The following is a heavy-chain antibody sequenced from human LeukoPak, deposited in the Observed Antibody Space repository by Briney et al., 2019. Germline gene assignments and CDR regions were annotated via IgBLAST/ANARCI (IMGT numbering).Heavy chain of an antibody. J-gene: IGHJ4*02. CDR3: AKDRAYSSGWYDY. D-gene: IGHD6-19*01. CDR2: ISGSGGST. V-gene: IGHV3-23*01. CDR1: GFTFNKYA. Sequence: PGGSLRLSCAASGFTFNKYALSWVRQAPGKGLEWVSAISGSGGSTYYADSVKGRFTISRDNSKNTLYLQMNSLRAEDTAVYYCAKDRAYSSGWYDYWGQGTLVTVSS.